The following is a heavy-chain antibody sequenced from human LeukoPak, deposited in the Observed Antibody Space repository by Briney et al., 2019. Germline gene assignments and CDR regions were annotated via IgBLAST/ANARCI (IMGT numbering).Heavy chain of an antibody. Sequence: SETLSLTCTVSGGFISGHYWTWIRQPPGRGLEWIGYIYYSGSTNYNPSLKSRVTISVDTSKNQFSLKLSSVTAADTAVYYCARTTEAHSWRTRYYDYYMDVWGKGTTVTVSS. CDR1: GGFISGHY. J-gene: IGHJ6*03. D-gene: IGHD6-13*01. CDR3: ARTTEAHSWRTRYYDYYMDV. CDR2: IYYSGST. V-gene: IGHV4-59*11.